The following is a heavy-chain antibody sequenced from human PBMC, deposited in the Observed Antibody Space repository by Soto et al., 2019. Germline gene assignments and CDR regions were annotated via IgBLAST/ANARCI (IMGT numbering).Heavy chain of an antibody. CDR1: GFTFRSYW. CDR3: VREDVAMATNDY. V-gene: IGHV3-74*01. Sequence: EVQLVESGGNLVQPGGSLRLSCAVSGFTFRSYWMHWVRQAPGRGLVWVSRINDDGSSASYADSVKGRFTISRDNDKNTLYRQMRRLRAEDTAVYYCVREDVAMATNDYWGQGPLVTVSS. J-gene: IGHJ4*02. CDR2: INDDGSSA. D-gene: IGHD5-12*01.